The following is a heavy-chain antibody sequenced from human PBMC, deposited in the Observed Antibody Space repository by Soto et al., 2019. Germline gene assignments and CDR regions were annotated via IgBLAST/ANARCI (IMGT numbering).Heavy chain of an antibody. J-gene: IGHJ5*02. Sequence: ASVKVSCKASGYTFTSYGISWVRQAPGQGLEWMGWISAYNGNTNYAQNLQGRVTMTTDTSTSTAYMELTRLRSDDTAVYYCAGDPASHYNDSHASSYPWGQRTLLTVSS. CDR1: GYTFTSYG. V-gene: IGHV1-18*01. CDR2: ISAYNGNT. CDR3: AGDPASHYNDSHASSYP. D-gene: IGHD3-22*01.